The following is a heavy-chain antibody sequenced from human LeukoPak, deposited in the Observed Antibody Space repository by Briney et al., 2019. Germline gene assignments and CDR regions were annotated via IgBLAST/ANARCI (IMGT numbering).Heavy chain of an antibody. CDR1: GGTFSSYA. V-gene: IGHV1-69*13. CDR2: IIPIFGTA. CDR3: ARVSGWYTSLYYFDY. D-gene: IGHD6-19*01. Sequence: SVKVSCKASGGTFSSYAISWVRQAPGQGLEWMGGIIPIFGTANYAQKFQGRVTITADESTSTAYMELSSLRSEDTAVYYCARVSGWYTSLYYFDYWGQGSLVTVSS. J-gene: IGHJ4*02.